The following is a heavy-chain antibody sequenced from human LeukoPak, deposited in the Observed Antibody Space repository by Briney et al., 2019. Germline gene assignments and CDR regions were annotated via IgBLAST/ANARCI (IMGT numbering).Heavy chain of an antibody. Sequence: GGSLRLSCAASGFTFSSYSTNWVRQAPGKGLEWVSSISSSSSYIYYADSVKGRFTISRDNAKNSLYLQMNSLRAEDTAVYYCASTPLGGSTMVRGVIWGQGTLVTVSS. CDR2: ISSSSSYI. D-gene: IGHD3-10*01. V-gene: IGHV3-21*01. CDR3: ASTPLGGSTMVRGVI. J-gene: IGHJ4*02. CDR1: GFTFSSYS.